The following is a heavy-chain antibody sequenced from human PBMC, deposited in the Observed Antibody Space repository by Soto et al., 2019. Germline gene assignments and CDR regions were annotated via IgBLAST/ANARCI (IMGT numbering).Heavy chain of an antibody. CDR1: GYSFTSYW. Sequence: GESLKISCKGSGYSFTSYWISWVRQMPGKGLEWMGRIDPSDSYTNYSPSFQGHVTISADKSISTAYLQWSSLKASDTAMYYCARQGGSGLVQVTHAFYYYGMDVWGQGTTVTVSS. D-gene: IGHD2-21*02. CDR2: IDPSDSYT. V-gene: IGHV5-10-1*01. J-gene: IGHJ6*02. CDR3: ARQGGSGLVQVTHAFYYYGMDV.